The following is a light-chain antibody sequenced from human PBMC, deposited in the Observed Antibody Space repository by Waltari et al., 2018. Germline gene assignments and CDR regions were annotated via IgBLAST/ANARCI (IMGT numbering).Light chain of an antibody. Sequence: EIVLTQSPGTLSLSPGERATLSCRAIQIISRYLAWYQQKPGQAPRLLIYAAASRATGIPDRFSGSGSGTDFSLTISRLEPEDFAVYYCQNHERLPAMFGQGTKVEIK. CDR1: QIISRY. CDR3: QNHERLPAM. V-gene: IGKV3-20*01. J-gene: IGKJ1*01. CDR2: AAA.